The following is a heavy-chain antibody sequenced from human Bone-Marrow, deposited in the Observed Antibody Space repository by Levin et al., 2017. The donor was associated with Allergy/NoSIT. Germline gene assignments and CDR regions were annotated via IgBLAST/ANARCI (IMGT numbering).Heavy chain of an antibody. CDR3: ARVNTGYSSGWYGLY. CDR2: IKQDGSEK. Sequence: SCAASGFTLSSYWMSWVRQAPGKGLEWVANIKQDGSEKYYVDSVKGRFTISRDNAKNSLYLQMNSLRAEDTAVYYCARVNTGYSSGWYGLYWGQGTLVTVSA. V-gene: IGHV3-7*03. J-gene: IGHJ4*02. D-gene: IGHD6-19*01. CDR1: GFTLSSYW.